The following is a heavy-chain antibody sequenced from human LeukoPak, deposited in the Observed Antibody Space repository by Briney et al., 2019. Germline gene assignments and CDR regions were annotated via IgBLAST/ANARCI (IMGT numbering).Heavy chain of an antibody. J-gene: IGHJ4*02. CDR3: ARGNGFIIDY. D-gene: IGHD2-8*01. CDR1: GFTLSSNW. V-gene: IGHV3-7*01. CDR2: IKQDRSEK. Sequence: PGGSLRLSCAASGFTLSSNWMNWVRQAPGKGLEWAATIKQDRSEKYYVDSVKGRFTISRDNAKNSLYLQMNSLRAEDTAVYYCARGNGFIIDYWGQGTLVTVSS.